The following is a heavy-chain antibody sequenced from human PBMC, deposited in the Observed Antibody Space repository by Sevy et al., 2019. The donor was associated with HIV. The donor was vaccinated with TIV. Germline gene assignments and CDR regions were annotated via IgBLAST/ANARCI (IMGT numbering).Heavy chain of an antibody. J-gene: IGHJ4*02. CDR3: ARDFTEGGIFDY. CDR1: GFTFSRYA. Sequence: GGSLRLSCAVSGFTFSRYAMHWVRQAPGKGLEWVAVMSYDGGNKYYADSVKGRFTISRDNSKNSLYLQMNSLRAEDTAVYYCARDFTEGGIFDYWGQGTLVTVSS. CDR2: MSYDGGNK. D-gene: IGHD6-13*01. V-gene: IGHV3-30-3*01.